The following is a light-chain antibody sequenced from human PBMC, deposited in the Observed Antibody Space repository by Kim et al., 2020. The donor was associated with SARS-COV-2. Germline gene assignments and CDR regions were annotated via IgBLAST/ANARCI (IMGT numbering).Light chain of an antibody. CDR2: AAS. CDR3: KQLNS. V-gene: IGKV1-9*01. CDR1: KGIRSD. J-gene: IGKJ3*01. Sequence: CQCGTEGDRVTSTCRASKGIRSDLAWYQQKPGKGPKRLIYAASTLQSGVPSRFSGSGSGTELTLTNSSLQPEDLATYYGKQLNSFGPGTKVDIK.